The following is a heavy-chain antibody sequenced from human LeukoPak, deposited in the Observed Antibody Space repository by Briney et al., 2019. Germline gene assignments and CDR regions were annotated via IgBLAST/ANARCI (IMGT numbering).Heavy chain of an antibody. Sequence: GGSLRLSCAASGFRFTDYSMSWVRQAPGKGLEWVAGLGRSGEYKYYADSVKGRFTISRDNSKDTVSLQMNSLRAEDSAIYFCVKDRPYETCMPMDAWGQGTTVTVSS. CDR1: GFRFTDYS. CDR3: VKDRPYETCMPMDA. V-gene: IGHV3-23*01. J-gene: IGHJ6*02. CDR2: LGRSGEYK. D-gene: IGHD2-2*01.